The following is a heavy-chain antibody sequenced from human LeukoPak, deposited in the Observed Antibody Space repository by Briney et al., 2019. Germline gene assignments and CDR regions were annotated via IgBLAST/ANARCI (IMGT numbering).Heavy chain of an antibody. CDR1: GGSFSGYY. V-gene: IGHV4-34*01. Sequence: SETLSLTCAVYGGSFSGYYWSWIRQPPGRGLEWIGEINHRASTNYTPSLKSLGTISVDTTKNQYPLKLSSVTAADPAVYYCPGGLDIVGVPAAALYFDYWGQGTLVTVSS. CDR3: PGGLDIVGVPAAALYFDY. J-gene: IGHJ4*02. CDR2: INHRAST. D-gene: IGHD2-2*03.